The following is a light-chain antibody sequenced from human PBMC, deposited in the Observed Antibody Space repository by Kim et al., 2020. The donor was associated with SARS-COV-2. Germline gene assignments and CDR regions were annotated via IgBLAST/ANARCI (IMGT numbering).Light chain of an antibody. CDR3: CSRDTSGNHWV. V-gene: IGLV3-19*01. CDR2: GKN. J-gene: IGLJ3*02. Sequence: APGQTVRITCQGDRLRDPFPSLYQQKPGQAPVVVHYGKNNRPSGIPDRFSGSTSGTTASLTITGAQAEDEADYYCCSRDTSGNHWVFGGGTKVTVL. CDR1: RLRDPF.